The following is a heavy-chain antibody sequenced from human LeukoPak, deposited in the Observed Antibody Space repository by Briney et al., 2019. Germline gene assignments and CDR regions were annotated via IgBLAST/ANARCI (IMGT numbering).Heavy chain of an antibody. CDR1: GFTFSSYA. CDR2: ITTSDGNT. Sequence: GGSLRLSCAASGFTFSSYAMSWVRQAPGKGLEWVSTITTSDGNTYYADSVKGRFTVSRDNSKNTLYLQMNSLRAEDTAVYYCAKDGGLWVSAHWGDSWGRGTLVTVSS. CDR3: AKDGGLWVSAHWGDS. D-gene: IGHD7-27*01. V-gene: IGHV3-23*01. J-gene: IGHJ4*02.